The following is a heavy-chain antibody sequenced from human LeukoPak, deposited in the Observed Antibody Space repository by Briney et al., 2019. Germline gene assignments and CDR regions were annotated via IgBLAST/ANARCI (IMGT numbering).Heavy chain of an antibody. J-gene: IGHJ4*02. Sequence: ASVKVSCKASGYTFTSYGINWVRQAPGQGLEWMGWISAYNGNTNYAQKLQGRVTMTTDTSTSTAYMELSSLRSEDTAVYYCARDRRAAAGYRSFDYWGQGTLVTVSS. V-gene: IGHV1-18*01. CDR3: ARDRRAAAGYRSFDY. CDR1: GYTFTSYG. D-gene: IGHD6-13*01. CDR2: ISAYNGNT.